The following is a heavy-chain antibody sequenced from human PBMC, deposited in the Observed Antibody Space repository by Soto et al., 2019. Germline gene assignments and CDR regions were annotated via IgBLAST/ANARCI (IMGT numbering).Heavy chain of an antibody. CDR2: TYYRSKWYY. Sequence: SQTLSLTCAITGDSVSSNSAGWSWVRQSPSRGLEWLGRTYYRSKWYYEYAVSVRGRITINPDTSKNQYSLQLNSVTPEDTAVYFWVRGPQSSGSIFNYSGPAPRVTVAS. V-gene: IGHV6-1*01. CDR1: GDSVSSNSAG. J-gene: IGHJ4*01. CDR3: VRGPQSSGSIFNY. D-gene: IGHD1-26*01.